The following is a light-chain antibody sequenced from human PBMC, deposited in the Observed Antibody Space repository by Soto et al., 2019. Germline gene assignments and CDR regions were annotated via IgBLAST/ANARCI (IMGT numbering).Light chain of an antibody. CDR3: QQRSNWPWT. J-gene: IGKJ1*01. CDR2: DAS. V-gene: IGKV3-11*01. CDR1: QSVSSY. Sequence: EIVLTQSPATLSLSPGERATLSCMASQSVSSYLAWYQQKPGQAPRLLIYDASNRATGIPARFSGSGSGTDCTLTISSLEPEDFAVYYCQQRSNWPWTLGQGTKVDIK.